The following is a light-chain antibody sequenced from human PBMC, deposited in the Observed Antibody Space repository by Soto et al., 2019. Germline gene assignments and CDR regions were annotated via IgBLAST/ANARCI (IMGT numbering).Light chain of an antibody. V-gene: IGKV3-11*01. CDR1: QSVSSY. CDR2: DAS. Sequence: EIVLTQSPATLSLSPGERATLSCRASQSVSSYLAWYQQKPGQAPRLLIYDASNRATGISARFSGSGSGTDFTLTISSLEPEDFAVYYCQQRSNWPPSWTFGQGTKVKIK. CDR3: QQRSNWPPSWT. J-gene: IGKJ1*01.